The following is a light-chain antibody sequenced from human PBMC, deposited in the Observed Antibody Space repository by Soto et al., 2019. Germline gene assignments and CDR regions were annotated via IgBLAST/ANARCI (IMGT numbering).Light chain of an antibody. CDR3: QQYSNWPSWT. V-gene: IGKV3-15*01. Sequence: EKVMTQSPATLSMSQGERATLSCRASQSVSNYLAWYQQKPGQTPRLLIYGASTRATGIPARFSGSGSGTEFTLTISSLQSEDFAVYYCQQYSNWPSWTFGQGTKVEVK. J-gene: IGKJ1*01. CDR2: GAS. CDR1: QSVSNY.